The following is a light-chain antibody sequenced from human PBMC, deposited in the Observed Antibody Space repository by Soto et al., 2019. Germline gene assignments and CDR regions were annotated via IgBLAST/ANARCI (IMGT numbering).Light chain of an antibody. CDR1: QSIGTF. V-gene: IGKV1-5*01. CDR3: QQYKSFSLT. CDR2: TSF. J-gene: IGKJ4*01. Sequence: IQMTQSPSSLSASVGDRVSITCRASQSIGTFLNWYQQKPGEAPNLLIHTSFTLYSGVPSRFSGSGSGTEFSLTISSLQPDDFATYYCQQYKSFSLTFGGGTRVEVK.